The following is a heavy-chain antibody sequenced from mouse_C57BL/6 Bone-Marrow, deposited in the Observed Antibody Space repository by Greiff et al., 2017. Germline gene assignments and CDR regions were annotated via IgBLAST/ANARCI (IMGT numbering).Heavy chain of an antibody. CDR1: GYTFTSYW. V-gene: IGHV1-50*01. J-gene: IGHJ3*01. D-gene: IGHD1-1*01. CDR3: AFYYGSSWFAY. Sequence: QVQLQQPGAELVKPGASVKLSCKASGYTFTSYWMQWVKQRPGQGLEWIGEIDPSDSYTNYNQKFKGKATLTVDTSSSTAYMQLSSLTSEDSAVYYCAFYYGSSWFAYWGQETLVTVSA. CDR2: IDPSDSYT.